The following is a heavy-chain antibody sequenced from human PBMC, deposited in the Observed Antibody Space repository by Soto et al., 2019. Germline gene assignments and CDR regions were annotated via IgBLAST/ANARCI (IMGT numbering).Heavy chain of an antibody. J-gene: IGHJ3*02. V-gene: IGHV4-34*01. CDR1: GGFVSSGSYY. CDR2: MSHSGGT. CDR3: ARVERGTATTVVDAFDI. D-gene: IGHD1-1*01. Sequence: QVQLQQWGAGLLKPSETLSLTCAVYGGFVSSGSYYWSWMRQPPGKGLEWIGEMSHSGGTHFNPSLKSRVTISVDTSKNQFSLKMSSVIAADTALYYCARVERGTATTVVDAFDIWGPGTMVTVSS.